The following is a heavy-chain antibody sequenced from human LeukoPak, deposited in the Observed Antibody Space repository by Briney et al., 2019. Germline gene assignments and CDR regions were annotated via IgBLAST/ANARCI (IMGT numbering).Heavy chain of an antibody. V-gene: IGHV4-4*02. CDR2: IYHSGST. J-gene: IGHJ4*02. CDR1: GGSISSNNW. CDR3: ATYYDSSGYKLDY. Sequence: SETLSLTCAVSGGSISSNNWWSWVRQPPGQGLEWIGEIYHSGSTNYNPSLKSRVTISVDKSKNQFSLKLSSVTAADTAVYYCATYYDSSGYKLDYWGQGTLVTVSS. D-gene: IGHD3-22*01.